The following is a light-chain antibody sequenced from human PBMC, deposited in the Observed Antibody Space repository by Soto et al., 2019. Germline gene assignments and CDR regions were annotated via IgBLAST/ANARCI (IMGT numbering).Light chain of an antibody. CDR2: SNN. V-gene: IGLV1-44*01. CDR1: SSNIGSNT. Sequence: QSVLTQPPSASGTPGQRVTISCSGSSSNIGSNTVNWYQQLPGTARKLLIYSNNQRPSGVPDRFSGSKAGTSASLAISGLQSEEEEDYYGAAWDARRNGVVFGGGTKLTVL. J-gene: IGLJ2*01. CDR3: AAWDARRNGVV.